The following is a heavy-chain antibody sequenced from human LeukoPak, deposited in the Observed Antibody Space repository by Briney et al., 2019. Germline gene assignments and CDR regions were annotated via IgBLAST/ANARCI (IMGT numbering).Heavy chain of an antibody. V-gene: IGHV3-7*01. D-gene: IGHD1-26*01. CDR3: ARDLEIVGATFDY. J-gene: IGHJ4*02. Sequence: GGSLRLSCAASGFTFSSYWMTWVRQAPGKGLEWVANINQDGSEKYYVDSVKGRFTISRDNAKNSLYLQMNSLRAEDTAVYYCARDLEIVGATFDYWGQGTLVTVSS. CDR1: GFTFSSYW. CDR2: INQDGSEK.